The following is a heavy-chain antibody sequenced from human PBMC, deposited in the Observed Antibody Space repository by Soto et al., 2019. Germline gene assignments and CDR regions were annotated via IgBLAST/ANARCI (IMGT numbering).Heavy chain of an antibody. CDR1: GFTFSSYS. CDR2: ISSSSYI. CDR3: ARDGDCSSTSCDKGFDY. V-gene: IGHV3-21*01. J-gene: IGHJ4*02. D-gene: IGHD2-2*01. Sequence: GGSLRLSCAASGFTFSSYSMNWVRQAPGKGLEWVSSISSSSYIYYADSVKGRFTISRDNAKNSLYLQMNSLRAEDTAVYYCARDGDCSSTSCDKGFDYWGQGTLVTVSS.